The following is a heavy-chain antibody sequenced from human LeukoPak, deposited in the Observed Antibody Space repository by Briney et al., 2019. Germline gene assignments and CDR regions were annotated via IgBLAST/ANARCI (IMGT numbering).Heavy chain of an antibody. Sequence: GASVKVSCKASGYTFIGYYMHWVRQAPGQGLEWMGRINPNSDTTNYAQKFQGRVTMTRDTSISTAYMELNSLRSDDTAVYYCARRYYYDSSAYTVDYWGQGTLVTVSS. J-gene: IGHJ4*02. V-gene: IGHV1-2*06. CDR1: GYTFIGYY. D-gene: IGHD3-22*01. CDR2: INPNSDTT. CDR3: ARRYYYDSSAYTVDY.